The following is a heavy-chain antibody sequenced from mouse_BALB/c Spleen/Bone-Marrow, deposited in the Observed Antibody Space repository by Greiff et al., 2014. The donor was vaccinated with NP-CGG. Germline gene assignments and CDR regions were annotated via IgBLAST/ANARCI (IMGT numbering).Heavy chain of an antibody. CDR3: AREWTARAVDY. D-gene: IGHD3-2*01. CDR2: INPGSGGA. J-gene: IGHJ2*01. Sequence: QVQLQQSGAELVRPGTSVKVSCKASGYAFTNYLIEWVKQRPGQGLEWIGVINPGSGGANYNEKFKGKATLTADKSSSTAYMRLSSLTSDDSAVYFCAREWTARAVDYWGQGTTLTVSS. V-gene: IGHV1-54*01. CDR1: GYAFTNYL.